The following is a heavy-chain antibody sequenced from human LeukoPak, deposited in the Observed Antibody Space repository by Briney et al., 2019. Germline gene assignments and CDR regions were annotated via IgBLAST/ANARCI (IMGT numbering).Heavy chain of an antibody. CDR1: GGSISSSSYY. CDR3: ARHEPDHRTPINWFDP. Sequence: PSETLSLTCTVSGGSISSSSYYWGWIRQPPGKGLEWIGSIYYSGSTYYNPSLKSRVTISVDTSKNQFSLKLSSVTAADTAVYYCARHEPDHRTPINWFDPWGQGTLVTVSS. CDR2: IYYSGST. D-gene: IGHD1-14*01. J-gene: IGHJ5*02. V-gene: IGHV4-39*01.